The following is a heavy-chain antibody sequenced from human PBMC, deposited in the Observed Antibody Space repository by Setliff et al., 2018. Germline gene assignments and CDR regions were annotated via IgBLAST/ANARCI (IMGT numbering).Heavy chain of an antibody. CDR3: ARAGVAAAGKKGVFEH. J-gene: IGHJ4*02. D-gene: IGHD6-13*01. V-gene: IGHV1-46*01. CDR2: INPGGGSA. Sequence: GASVKVSCKATGYTLSRHYMHWARQAPGQGLEWMGIINPGGGSASIVDQFQGRVTMTRDTSTSTIYLELTSLRSDDTAVYYCARAGVAAAGKKGVFEHWGQGTLVTVSS. CDR1: GYTLSRHY.